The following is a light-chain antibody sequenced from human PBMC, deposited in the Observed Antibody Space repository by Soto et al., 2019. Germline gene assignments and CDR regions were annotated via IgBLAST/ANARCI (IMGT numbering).Light chain of an antibody. CDR1: RSISNN. CDR3: QPHNNWPVVT. J-gene: IGKJ4*01. V-gene: IGKV3-15*01. CDR2: GAS. Sequence: EMVMTQSPATLSVSPGERVTLSCRASRSISNNLAWYQQKPGQAPRLLIYGASTRATGIPARFSGSGSGTDFTLTINSLQSEDFAMYYCQPHNNWPVVTFGGGTRVEIK.